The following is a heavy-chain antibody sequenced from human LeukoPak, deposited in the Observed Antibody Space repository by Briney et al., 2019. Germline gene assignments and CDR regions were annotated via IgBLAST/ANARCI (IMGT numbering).Heavy chain of an antibody. V-gene: IGHV3-23*01. D-gene: IGHD3-22*01. CDR1: GFTFGDYG. CDR2: ISGSGGST. Sequence: GGSLRLSRAASGFTFGDYGMSWVRQAPGKGLEWVSAISGSGGSTYYADSVKGRFTISRDNSKNTLYLQMNSLRAEDTAVYYCAKIPPRYYDSRDWGQGTLVTVSS. CDR3: AKIPPRYYDSRD. J-gene: IGHJ4*02.